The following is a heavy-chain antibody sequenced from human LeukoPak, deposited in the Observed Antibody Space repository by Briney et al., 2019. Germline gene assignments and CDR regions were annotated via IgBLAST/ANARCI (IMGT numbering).Heavy chain of an antibody. J-gene: IGHJ4*02. CDR1: GGSISSYY. CDR3: ARDRGYDSSGYAH. V-gene: IGHV4-4*07. CDR2: IYTSGST. D-gene: IGHD3-22*01. Sequence: SETLSLTCTVSGGSISSYYWTWIRQPAGKGLDWIGRIYTSGSTNYNPSLKSRVTMSVDTSKNQFSLKLSSVTAADTAVYYCARDRGYDSSGYAHWGQGTLVTVSS.